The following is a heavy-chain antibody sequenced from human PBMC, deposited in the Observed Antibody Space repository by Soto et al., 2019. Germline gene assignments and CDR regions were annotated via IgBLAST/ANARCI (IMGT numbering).Heavy chain of an antibody. CDR1: GCTFSSYA. CDR2: IIPIFGTT. D-gene: IGHD2-15*01. V-gene: IGHV1-69*13. J-gene: IGHJ6*01. Sequence: ASVKVSCKASGCTFSSYAISWVRQAPGQGREWMGGIIPIFGTTNYAQKFQGRVTITADESTSTAYMELSSLRSEDTAVYYCARVDCSGGSCFKKLLRDLYYYGMEVWGQGTTVKVSS. CDR3: ARVDCSGGSCFKKLLRDLYYYGMEV.